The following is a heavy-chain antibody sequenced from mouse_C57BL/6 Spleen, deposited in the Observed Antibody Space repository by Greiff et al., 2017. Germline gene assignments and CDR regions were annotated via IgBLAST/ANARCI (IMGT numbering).Heavy chain of an antibody. CDR3: ARWGYGNWYFDY. D-gene: IGHD2-1*01. V-gene: IGHV1-72*01. J-gene: IGHJ2*01. Sequence: QVQLQQPGAELVKPGASVKLSCKASGYTFTSYWMHWVKQRPGRGLEWIGSIYPNSGGTKYNEKFKSKATLTVDKPSSTAYMQLSSLTSEDSAVYYCARWGYGNWYFDYWGQGTTLTVSS. CDR2: IYPNSGGT. CDR1: GYTFTSYW.